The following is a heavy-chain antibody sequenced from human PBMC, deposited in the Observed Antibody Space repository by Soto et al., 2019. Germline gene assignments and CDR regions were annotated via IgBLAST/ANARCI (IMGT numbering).Heavy chain of an antibody. J-gene: IGHJ5*02. CDR1: GFTFRDYP. D-gene: IGHD3-16*02. Sequence: EVDVLESGGDLIQPGGSLRLSCAASGFTFRDYPMTWVRQAPGQGLEYVSSITNSGDRAFYVDSVKGRFTISRDNSKNTLYLQMNSLRVEDTAIYYCARGVVDRRAHSWGQGTLVTVSS. V-gene: IGHV3-23*01. CDR3: ARGVVDRRAHS. CDR2: ITNSGDRA.